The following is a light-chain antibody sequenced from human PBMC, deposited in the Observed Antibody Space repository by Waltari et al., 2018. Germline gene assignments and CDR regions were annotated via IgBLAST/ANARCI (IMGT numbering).Light chain of an antibody. Sequence: QSVLSQPPSASASPGQGVTISCSGSTSTTGFTSVFWYQPVPGTAPKLVIFRDSQRPSGVPGRFSGSKSGTSASLAISGLRSEDEADYYCASWDQSLRGVVFGGGTKLTVL. J-gene: IGLJ2*01. CDR1: TSTTGFTS. V-gene: IGLV1-47*01. CDR2: RDS. CDR3: ASWDQSLRGVV.